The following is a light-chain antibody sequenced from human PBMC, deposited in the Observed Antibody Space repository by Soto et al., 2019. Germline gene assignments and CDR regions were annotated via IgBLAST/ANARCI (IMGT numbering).Light chain of an antibody. Sequence: DIRMTXSPSSVSAAVGDRVTITXRXSQGINKWLAWYQQKPGKAPQLLISAASTLRSGVPSRFSGSGSGTDFILTISNLQPEDFATYFCQQANSFPLTFGGGTRVEI. CDR1: QGINKW. CDR3: QQANSFPLT. CDR2: AAS. J-gene: IGKJ4*01. V-gene: IGKV1-12*01.